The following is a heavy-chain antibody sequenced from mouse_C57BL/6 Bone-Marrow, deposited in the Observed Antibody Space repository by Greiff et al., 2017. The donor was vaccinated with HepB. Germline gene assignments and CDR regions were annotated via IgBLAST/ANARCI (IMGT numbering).Heavy chain of an antibody. V-gene: IGHV1-64*01. CDR2: IHPNSGST. J-gene: IGHJ1*03. CDR3: GRVGYDGGWYFDV. Sequence: VQLQQPGAELVKPGASVKLSCKASGYTFTSYWMHWVKPRPGQGLEWIGMIHPNSGSTNYNEKFKSKATLTVDKSSSTAYMQLSSLTSEDAAVYYCGRVGYDGGWYFDVWCTGSTVTVSA. D-gene: IGHD2-2*01. CDR1: GYTFTSYW.